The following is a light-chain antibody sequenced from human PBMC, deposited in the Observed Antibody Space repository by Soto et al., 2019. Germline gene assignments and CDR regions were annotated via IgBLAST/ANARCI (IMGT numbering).Light chain of an antibody. Sequence: QSALTQPASVSGSPGQSITISCTGTSSDVGAYNYDSWYQQYPGEAPKVIIYDVSHRPAGVSNRFSGSKSGNTASLTISGLQTHYEADSYCSSYTTATTHVFGPVTEVTVL. CDR2: DVS. J-gene: IGLJ1*01. CDR3: SSYTTATTHV. V-gene: IGLV2-14*01. CDR1: SSDVGAYNY.